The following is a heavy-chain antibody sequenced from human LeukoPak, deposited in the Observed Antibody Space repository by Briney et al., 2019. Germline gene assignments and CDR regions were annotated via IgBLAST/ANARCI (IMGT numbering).Heavy chain of an antibody. CDR2: ISGSGGST. J-gene: IGHJ4*02. CDR1: GFTFSSYA. CDR3: AKDGSYRLTTVTYNDY. V-gene: IGHV3-23*01. D-gene: IGHD4-17*01. Sequence: PGGSLRLSCAASGFTFSSYAMSWVRQAPGKGLEWVSAISGSGGSTYYADSVKGRFTISRDNSKNTLYLQMNSLRAEDTAVYYYAKDGSYRLTTVTYNDYWGQGTLVTVSS.